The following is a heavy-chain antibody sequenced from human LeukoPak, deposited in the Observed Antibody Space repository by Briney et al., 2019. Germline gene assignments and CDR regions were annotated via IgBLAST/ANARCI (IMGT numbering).Heavy chain of an antibody. CDR2: IYHSGST. D-gene: IGHD3-22*01. V-gene: IGHV4-4*02. Sequence: SGTLSLTCAVSGGSISSSNWWSWVRQPPGKGLEWIGEIYHSGSTNYNPSLKSRVTISVDKSKNQFSLKLSSVTAADTAVYYCAGASLGYYGSSGHFDYWGQGTLVTVSS. CDR1: GGSISSSNW. J-gene: IGHJ4*02. CDR3: AGASLGYYGSSGHFDY.